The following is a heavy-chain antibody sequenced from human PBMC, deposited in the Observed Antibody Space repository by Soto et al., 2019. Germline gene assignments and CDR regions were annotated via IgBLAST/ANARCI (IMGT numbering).Heavy chain of an antibody. CDR2: NYYSGST. J-gene: IGHJ3*02. V-gene: IGHV4-39*01. CDR3: ARIQLGYDAFDI. CDR1: GGSISSSSYY. Sequence: PSETLSLTCTVSGGSISSSSYYWGWIRQPPGKGLEWIGSNYYSGSTYYNPSLKSRVTISRDNAKNSLYLQMNSLRAEDTAVYYCARIQLGYDAFDIWGQGTMVTVSS. D-gene: IGHD6-6*01.